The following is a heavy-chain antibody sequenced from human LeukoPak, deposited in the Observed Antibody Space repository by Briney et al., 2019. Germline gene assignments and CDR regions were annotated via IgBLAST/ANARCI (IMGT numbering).Heavy chain of an antibody. CDR3: AKAAYYDILTGYSTRGLFFDY. V-gene: IGHV3-23*01. J-gene: IGHJ4*02. CDR2: ISGYGGST. D-gene: IGHD3-9*01. Sequence: PGGSLRLSCAASGFTFSSYAMSWVRQAPGKGLEWVSTISGYGGSTYYADSVKGRFTISRDNSKNTLFLQMNSQRAEDTAVYYCAKAAYYDILTGYSTRGLFFDYWGQGTLVTVSS. CDR1: GFTFSSYA.